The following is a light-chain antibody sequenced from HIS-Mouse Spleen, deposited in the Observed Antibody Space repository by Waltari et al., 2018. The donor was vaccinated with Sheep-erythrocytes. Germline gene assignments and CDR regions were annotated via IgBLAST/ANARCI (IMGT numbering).Light chain of an antibody. V-gene: IGKV4-1*01. CDR1: QSVLYSSHNKNY. Sequence: DIVMTQSPDSLAVSLGERATINCKSSQSVLYSSHNKNYLAWYQQKPGQPPKLLIYWASTRESWVPDRFSGSGSGTDFTLTISSLQPEDFATYYCQQFNNYPRTFGQGTKVEIK. CDR2: WAS. J-gene: IGKJ1*01. CDR3: QQFNNYPRT.